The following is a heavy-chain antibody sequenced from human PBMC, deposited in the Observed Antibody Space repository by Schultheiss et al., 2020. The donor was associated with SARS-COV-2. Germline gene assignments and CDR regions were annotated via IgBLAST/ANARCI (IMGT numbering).Heavy chain of an antibody. CDR2: IYYSGST. Sequence: SETLSLTCTVSGGSISSGGYYWSWIRQPPGKGLEWIGYIYYSGSTYYNPSLKSRVTISVDKSKNQFSLKLSSVTAADTAMYYCARLEKDDFWSGYYSYYYYGMDVWGQGTTVTVSS. J-gene: IGHJ6*02. D-gene: IGHD3-3*01. V-gene: IGHV4-61*08. CDR3: ARLEKDDFWSGYYSYYYYGMDV. CDR1: GGSISSGGYY.